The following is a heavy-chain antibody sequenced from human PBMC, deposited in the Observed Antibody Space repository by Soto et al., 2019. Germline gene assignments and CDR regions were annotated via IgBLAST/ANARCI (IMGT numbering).Heavy chain of an antibody. CDR1: GYTFTSYG. D-gene: IGHD5-12*01. V-gene: IGHV1-18*01. CDR2: ISAYNGNT. CDR3: ARAHHPGVANP. J-gene: IGHJ5*02. Sequence: QVQLVQSGAEVKKPGASVKVSCKASGYTFTSYGISWWRQAPGQGLEWMGWISAYNGNTKSEQKLQGRVTMTTDTSTSIAYMELRSLRSDDTAVYYCARAHHPGVANPWGQGTLVTVSS.